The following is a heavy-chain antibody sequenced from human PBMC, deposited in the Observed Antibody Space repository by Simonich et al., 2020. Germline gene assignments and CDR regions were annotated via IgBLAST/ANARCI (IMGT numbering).Heavy chain of an antibody. CDR2: ISSSGSTI. CDR3: ARDFRLQLVEIGTYYYYGMDV. Sequence: EVQLVESGGGLVQPGGSLRLSCAASGFTFSSYEMKWVRQAPGKGLEWVSYISSSGSTIYYADSVKGRFTISRDNAKNSLYLQMNSLRAEDTAVYYCARDFRLQLVEIGTYYYYGMDVWGQGTTVTVSS. CDR1: GFTFSSYE. J-gene: IGHJ6*02. D-gene: IGHD6-6*01. V-gene: IGHV3-48*03.